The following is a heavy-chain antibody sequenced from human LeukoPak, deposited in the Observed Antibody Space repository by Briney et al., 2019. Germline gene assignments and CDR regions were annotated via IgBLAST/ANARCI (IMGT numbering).Heavy chain of an antibody. D-gene: IGHD2-2*01. CDR3: ATTGGIVVVPAGADYFDY. J-gene: IGHJ4*02. CDR2: IIPILGIA. Sequence: SVKVSRMASGGTFSRYAISWVRQAPGQGLEWVGRIIPILGIANDAKNFQGRVTITADKSTSTANMELSSLRSADTAVYSCATTGGIVVVPAGADYFDYWGQGTLVTVSS. V-gene: IGHV1-69*04. CDR1: GGTFSRYA.